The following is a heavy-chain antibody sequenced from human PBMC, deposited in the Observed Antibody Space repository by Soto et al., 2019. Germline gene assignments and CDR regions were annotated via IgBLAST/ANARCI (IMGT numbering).Heavy chain of an antibody. D-gene: IGHD3-10*01. J-gene: IGHJ3*02. CDR2: ITGSGSVT. CDR3: AKKISAGSVVIFDI. V-gene: IGHV3-23*01. CDR1: GFTFNNYA. Sequence: GGSLRLSCAASGFTFNNYALNWVRQAPGRGLEWVSGITGSGSVTFHADSLKGRFTISRDNTKNTIFLEMNGLRAEDTARYYLAKKISAGSVVIFDIGGKGKLVTV.